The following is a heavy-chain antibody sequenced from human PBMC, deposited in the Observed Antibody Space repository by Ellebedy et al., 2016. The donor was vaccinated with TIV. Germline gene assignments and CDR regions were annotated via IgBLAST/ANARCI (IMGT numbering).Heavy chain of an antibody. CDR3: ARDGLWSRDY. V-gene: IGHV3-7*03. CDR2: IKEDGGEE. Sequence: PGGSLRLSCAASGFTFSNYWMSWVRQAPGKGLEWVANIKEDGGEEYYVDSVKGRFTISRDNAKNSLYLQMNSLRVDDAAVYYYARDGLWSRDYWGQGTLVTVSS. D-gene: IGHD2-21*01. J-gene: IGHJ4*02. CDR1: GFTFSNYW.